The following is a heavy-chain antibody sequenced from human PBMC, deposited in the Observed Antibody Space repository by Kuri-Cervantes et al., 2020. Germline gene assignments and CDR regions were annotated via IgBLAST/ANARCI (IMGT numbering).Heavy chain of an antibody. V-gene: IGHV4-59*12. D-gene: IGHD6-13*01. CDR1: GGSINNYY. CDR2: IFYSGST. J-gene: IGHJ4*02. CDR3: ASSGQLGF. Sequence: SETLSLTCTVSGGSINNYYWSWIRQPPGKGLEWIGYIFYSGSTNYNPSLKSRVTISVDTSKTQFSLKLDSVTAADTAVYYCASSGQLGFWGQGTLVTVSS.